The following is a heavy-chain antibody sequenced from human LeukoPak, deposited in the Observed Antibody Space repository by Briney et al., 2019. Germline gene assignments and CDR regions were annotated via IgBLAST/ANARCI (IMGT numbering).Heavy chain of an antibody. CDR1: GYTFTSYG. CDR2: ISAYNGNT. Sequence: GASVKVSCKASGYTFTSYGISWVRQAPGQGLEWMGWISAYNGNTNYAQKLQGRVTMTTDTSTSTAYMELRSLRSDDTAVYYCARGYQWGYSGYDVPTLDYWGQGTLVTVSS. CDR3: ARGYQWGYSGYDVPTLDY. V-gene: IGHV1-18*01. J-gene: IGHJ4*02. D-gene: IGHD5-12*01.